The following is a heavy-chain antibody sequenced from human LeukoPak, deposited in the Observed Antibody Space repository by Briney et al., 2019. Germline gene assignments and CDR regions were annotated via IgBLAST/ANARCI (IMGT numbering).Heavy chain of an antibody. CDR3: AKDRSGWYLGAFDI. D-gene: IGHD6-19*01. CDR1: GFTFSSYG. CDR2: ISYDGSNK. J-gene: IGHJ3*02. V-gene: IGHV3-30*18. Sequence: PGRSLRLSCAASGFTFSSYGMHWVRQAPGKGLEWVAVISYDGSNKFYADSVKGRFTISRDNSKNTLYLQINSLRAEDTAVYYCAKDRSGWYLGAFDIWGQGTTVTVSS.